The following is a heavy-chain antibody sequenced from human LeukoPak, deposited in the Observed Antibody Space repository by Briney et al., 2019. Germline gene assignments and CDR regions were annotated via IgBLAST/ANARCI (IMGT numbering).Heavy chain of an antibody. V-gene: IGHV4-59*01. CDR2: IYYSGST. CDR3: ARGTSDY. CDR1: GGSISSYY. J-gene: IGHJ4*02. Sequence: PSETLSLTCTVSGGSISSYYWSWIRQPPGKGLEWIGYIYYSGSTNYNPPLKSRVTISVDTSKNQFSLKLSSVTAADTAVYYCARGTSDYWGQGTLVTVSS. D-gene: IGHD1-1*01.